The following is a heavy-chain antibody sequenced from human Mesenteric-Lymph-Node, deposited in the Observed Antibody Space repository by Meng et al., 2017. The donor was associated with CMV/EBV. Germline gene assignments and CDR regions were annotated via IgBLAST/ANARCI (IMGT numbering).Heavy chain of an antibody. D-gene: IGHD3-16*01. CDR1: GFTFLTSW. CDR3: ARFASVGY. CDR2: IKEDGSQK. Sequence: GGSLRLSCAASGFTFLTSWMTWVRQAPGKGPEWVATIKEDGSQKFYSASVKGRFTISRDNAQNSLYLQMNNLSPEDTAMYYCARFASVGYWGQGTLVTVSS. V-gene: IGHV3-7*03. J-gene: IGHJ4*02.